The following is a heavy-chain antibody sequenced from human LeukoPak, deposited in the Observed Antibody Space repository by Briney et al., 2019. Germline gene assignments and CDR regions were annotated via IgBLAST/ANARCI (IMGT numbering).Heavy chain of an antibody. CDR3: ARGSGIAADY. CDR1: GFTFSSYS. D-gene: IGHD6-13*01. Sequence: GGSLRLSCAASGFTFSSYSMNWVPQAPGKGLEWVSSISSSSSYIYYADSVKGRFTISRDNAKNSLYLQMNSLRAEDTAVYYCARGSGIAADYWGQGTLVTVSS. V-gene: IGHV3-21*01. J-gene: IGHJ4*02. CDR2: ISSSSSYI.